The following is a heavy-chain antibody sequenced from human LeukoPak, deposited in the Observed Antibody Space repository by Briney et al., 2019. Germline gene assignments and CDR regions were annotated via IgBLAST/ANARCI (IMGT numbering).Heavy chain of an antibody. CDR1: GYAFTSYG. J-gene: IGHJ4*02. D-gene: IGHD1-26*01. Sequence: ASVSLSFKSSGYAFTSYGINWVRHGTGLGLEWMGWMNPNSGNTGYAQKFQGRVTMTRNTSISTAYMELSSLRSEDTAVYYCALGGGATPFDYWGQGTLVTVSS. V-gene: IGHV1-8*01. CDR3: ALGGGATPFDY. CDR2: MNPNSGNT.